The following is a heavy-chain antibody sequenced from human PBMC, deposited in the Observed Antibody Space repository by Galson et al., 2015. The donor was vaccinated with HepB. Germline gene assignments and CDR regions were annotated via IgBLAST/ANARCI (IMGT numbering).Heavy chain of an antibody. CDR3: TTDPRGRTVWYYAMDI. CDR2: YHPEDGEP. D-gene: IGHD1-1*01. CDR1: GFSLSEVS. J-gene: IGHJ6*02. V-gene: IGHV1-24*01. Sequence: SVKVSCKVSGFSLSEVSMFWVRQTPEKGLEWMATYHPEDGEPVYAQKFQGRLTMTQDTSTDTGHMDLRGLTSDDTAVYYCTTDPRGRTVWYYAMDIWGQGTTVIVSS.